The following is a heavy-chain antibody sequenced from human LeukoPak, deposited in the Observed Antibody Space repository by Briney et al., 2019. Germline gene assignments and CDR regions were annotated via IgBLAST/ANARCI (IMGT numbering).Heavy chain of an antibody. V-gene: IGHV1-46*01. Sequence: ASVKVSCKASGYTLTSYYMHWVGQAPGQGLEWMGIINPSGGSTSYAQKFQGRVTMTRDTSTSTVYMELSSLRSEDTAVYYCPSSSVGRDGPLSYYYYGMDVWGQGTTVTVSS. CDR1: GYTLTSYY. J-gene: IGHJ6*02. CDR3: PSSSVGRDGPLSYYYYGMDV. CDR2: INPSGGST. D-gene: IGHD5-24*01.